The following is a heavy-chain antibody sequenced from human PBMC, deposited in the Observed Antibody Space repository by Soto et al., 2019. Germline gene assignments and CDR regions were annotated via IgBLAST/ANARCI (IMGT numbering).Heavy chain of an antibody. CDR1: GGSISSGDYY. D-gene: IGHD3-22*01. CDR3: ARANLFYDSSGYMYYFDY. V-gene: IGHV4-30-4*01. Sequence: PSETLSLTCTVSGGSISSGDYYWSWIRQPPGKGLEWIGYIYYSGSTYYNPSLKSRVTISVDTSKNQFSLKLSSVTAADTAVYYCARANLFYDSSGYMYYFDYWGQGTLVT. CDR2: IYYSGST. J-gene: IGHJ4*02.